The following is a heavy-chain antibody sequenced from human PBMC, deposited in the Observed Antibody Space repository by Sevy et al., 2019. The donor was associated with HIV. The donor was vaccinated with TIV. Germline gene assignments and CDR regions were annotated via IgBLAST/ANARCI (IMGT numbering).Heavy chain of an antibody. CDR3: ARRDYYDSSGYHGGDFDY. V-gene: IGHV4-34*01. CDR2: INHSGST. D-gene: IGHD3-22*01. Sequence: SETLSLTCAVYGGSFSGYYWSWIRQPPGKGLEWIGEINHSGSTNYNPSLKSRVTISVDTSKNQFSLKLSPVTAADTAVYYCARRDYYDSSGYHGGDFDYWGQGTLVTVSS. J-gene: IGHJ4*02. CDR1: GGSFSGYY.